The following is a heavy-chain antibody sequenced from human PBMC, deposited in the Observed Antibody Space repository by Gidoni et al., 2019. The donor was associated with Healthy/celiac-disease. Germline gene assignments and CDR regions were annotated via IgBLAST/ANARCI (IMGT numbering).Heavy chain of an antibody. J-gene: IGHJ2*01. Sequence: QVQLVESGGGVVQPGRSLRLSCAASGFTFSSSGMHWVRQAPGKGLEWVAVISADGSNKYYADSVKGRFTISRDNSKNTLYLQMNSLRAEDTAVYYCAKLGDYYDSSGYHWFFDLWGRGTLVTVSS. V-gene: IGHV3-30*18. CDR3: AKLGDYYDSSGYHWFFDL. D-gene: IGHD3-22*01. CDR2: ISADGSNK. CDR1: GFTFSSSG.